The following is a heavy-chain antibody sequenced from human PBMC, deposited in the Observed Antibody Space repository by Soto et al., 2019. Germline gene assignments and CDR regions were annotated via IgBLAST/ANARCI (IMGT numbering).Heavy chain of an antibody. J-gene: IGHJ4*02. CDR3: KRDYFENSGPGY. Sequence: GGSMRLASAASGVTLRISDVNWVCRAPGKGLEWIAYISRTGDSIYYAESVKGRFTISRDNPKNSLFLQMNSLRDEDTALYYCKRDYFENSGPGYWGPGTPVTASS. CDR2: ISRTGDSI. D-gene: IGHD3-22*01. V-gene: IGHV3-48*02. CDR1: GVTLRISD.